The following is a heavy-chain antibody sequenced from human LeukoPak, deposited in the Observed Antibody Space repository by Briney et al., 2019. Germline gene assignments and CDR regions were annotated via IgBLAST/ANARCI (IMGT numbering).Heavy chain of an antibody. Sequence: GSSVKDSCKASGGTFSSYAISWVRQAPGQGLESMGRIIPIFGTANYAQKFQGRVTITTDESTSTAYMELSSLRSEDTAVYYCASSNLAYCGGDCYSAFDYWGQGTLVTVSS. D-gene: IGHD2-21*02. V-gene: IGHV1-69*05. CDR3: ASSNLAYCGGDCYSAFDY. CDR2: IIPIFGTA. J-gene: IGHJ4*02. CDR1: GGTFSSYA.